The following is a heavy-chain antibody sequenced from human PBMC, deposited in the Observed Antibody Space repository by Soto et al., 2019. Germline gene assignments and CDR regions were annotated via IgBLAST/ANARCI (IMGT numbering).Heavy chain of an antibody. CDR2: ISTYNGNT. D-gene: IGHD3-9*01. CDR3: ARGEGVKAADYDILTGYYPRMDYGMDV. CDR1: GYPLTDYG. Sequence: GASVKVSCKASGYPLTDYGISWVRQAPGQGLEWMGWISTYNGNTEYAHKSQGRVTMTTDTSTTTAYMELRSLRSDDTAVYYCARGEGVKAADYDILTGYYPRMDYGMDVWGQGTTVTVSS. V-gene: IGHV1-18*04. J-gene: IGHJ6*02.